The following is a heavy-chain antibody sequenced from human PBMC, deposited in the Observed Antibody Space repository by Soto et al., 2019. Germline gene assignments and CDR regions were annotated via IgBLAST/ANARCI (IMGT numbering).Heavy chain of an antibody. CDR1: GGTFSSFA. V-gene: IGHV1-69*12. D-gene: IGHD2-21*01. CDR2: IIPIFGAA. J-gene: IGHJ6*02. Sequence: QVQLVQSGAEVKKPGSSVKVSCKASGGTFSSFAINWVRQAPGQGLEWMGGIIPIFGAADYAQKFQGRVTITADESTSTAYMELSSLRSEDTAVYYCASPILLTPGYYYGMDVWGQGTTVTVSS. CDR3: ASPILLTPGYYYGMDV.